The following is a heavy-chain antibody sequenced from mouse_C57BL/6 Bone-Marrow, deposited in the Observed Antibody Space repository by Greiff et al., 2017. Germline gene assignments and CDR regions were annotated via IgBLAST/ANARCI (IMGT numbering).Heavy chain of an antibody. Sequence: QVQLKQSGAELVRPGTSVKLSCKASGYTFTSYWMHWVKQRPGQGLEWIGVIDPSDSYTNYNQKFKGKATLTVDTSSSTAYMQLSSLTSEDSAVYYCARRPLYYGGHYYAMDYWGQGTSVTVSS. CDR1: GYTFTSYW. J-gene: IGHJ4*01. CDR3: ARRPLYYGGHYYAMDY. CDR2: IDPSDSYT. D-gene: IGHD2-1*01. V-gene: IGHV1-59*01.